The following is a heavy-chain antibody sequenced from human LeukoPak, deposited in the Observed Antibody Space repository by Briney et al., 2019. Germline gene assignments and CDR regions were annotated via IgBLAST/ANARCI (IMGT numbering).Heavy chain of an antibody. Sequence: ASVTVSFTASGYTFTSYAMHWVRQAPGQRLEWMGWINAGNGNTKYSQKFQGRVTITRDTSASTAYMELSSLRSEDTAVYYCARDHNIVAPFDYWGQGTLVTASS. D-gene: IGHD5-12*01. J-gene: IGHJ4*02. V-gene: IGHV1-3*01. CDR1: GYTFTSYA. CDR2: INAGNGNT. CDR3: ARDHNIVAPFDY.